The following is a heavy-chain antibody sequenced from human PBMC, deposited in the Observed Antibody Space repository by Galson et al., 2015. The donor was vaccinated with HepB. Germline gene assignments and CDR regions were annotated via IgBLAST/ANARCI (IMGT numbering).Heavy chain of an antibody. CDR3: ARARAAAGTGIDY. CDR1: GGSISSSNW. Sequence: SETLSLTCAVSGGSISSSNWWSWVRQPPGKGLEWIGEIYHSGSTNYNPSLKSRVTISVDKSKNQFSLKLSSVTAADTAVYYCARARAAAGTGIDYWGQGTLVTVSS. V-gene: IGHV4-4*02. CDR2: IYHSGST. D-gene: IGHD6-13*01. J-gene: IGHJ4*02.